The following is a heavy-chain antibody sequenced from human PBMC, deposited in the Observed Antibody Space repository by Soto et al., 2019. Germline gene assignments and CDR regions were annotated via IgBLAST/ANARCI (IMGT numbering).Heavy chain of an antibody. J-gene: IGHJ4*02. CDR3: AHTWGLPFDY. D-gene: IGHD3-16*01. V-gene: IGHV2-5*01. CDR2: IYWNDDK. Sequence: QITLKESGPTLVEPTQTLTLTCTYSGFSLRTTGVGVGWIRQPPGKALEWLGIIYWNDDKRDSPSLKNRFTLTGDVPRSQVVLPMTNMDPVDTATYYCAHTWGLPFDYWGQGTLVIVSS. CDR1: GFSLRTTGVG.